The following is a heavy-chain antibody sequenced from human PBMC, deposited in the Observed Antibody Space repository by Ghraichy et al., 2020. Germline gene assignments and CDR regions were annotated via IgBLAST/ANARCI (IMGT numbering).Heavy chain of an antibody. Sequence: GGSLRLSCAASGFTFSSYWMSWVRQAPGKGLEWVANIKQDGSEKYYVDSVKGRFTISRDNAKNSLYLQMNSLRAEDTAVYYCARDPSSSSWYEPSFDYWGQGTLVTVSS. CDR3: ARDPSSSSWYEPSFDY. CDR1: GFTFSSYW. V-gene: IGHV3-7*03. J-gene: IGHJ4*02. D-gene: IGHD6-13*01. CDR2: IKQDGSEK.